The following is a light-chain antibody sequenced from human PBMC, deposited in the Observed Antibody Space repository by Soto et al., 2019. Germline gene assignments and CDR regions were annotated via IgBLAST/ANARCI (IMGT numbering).Light chain of an antibody. J-gene: IGKJ1*01. Sequence: DIQMTQSPSSLSASVGDRVTITCRASQGISSWLAWYQKKPGKDPKILIYAASSLQSGVPSRFSGSGSGTDFNLTISRLQTEDFATYYCQQANSFPWTVGQGTKVDIK. CDR1: QGISSW. CDR3: QQANSFPWT. V-gene: IGKV1-12*01. CDR2: AAS.